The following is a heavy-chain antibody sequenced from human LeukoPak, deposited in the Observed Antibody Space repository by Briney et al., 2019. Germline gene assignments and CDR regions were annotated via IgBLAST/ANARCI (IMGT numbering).Heavy chain of an antibody. CDR1: GGSFSGYY. Sequence: PSETLSLTWAVYGGSFSGYYWSWIRQPPGKGLEWIGEINHSGSTNYNPSLKSRVTISVDTSKNQFSLKLSSVTAADTAVYYCASVATINIDGMDVWGQGTTVTVSS. J-gene: IGHJ6*02. CDR2: INHSGST. CDR3: ASVATINIDGMDV. V-gene: IGHV4-34*01. D-gene: IGHD5-12*01.